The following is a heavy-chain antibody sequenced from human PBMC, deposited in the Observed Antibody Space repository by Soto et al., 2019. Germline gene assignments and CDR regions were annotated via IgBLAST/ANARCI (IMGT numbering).Heavy chain of an antibody. D-gene: IGHD5-18*01. CDR1: GFSFRNYG. CDR2: VSHDGSNK. J-gene: IGHJ4*02. V-gene: IGHV3-30*03. Sequence: QVQLVESGGGVVQPGGSLRLSCVASGFSFRNYGMHWVRRVAGGGLEWVAVVSHDGSNKYYVDSLKGRFTISRDNSKNTVFLQMDRLGPDDTAVYYCVRDGGGGYSQVDHWGQGTLVTVSS. CDR3: VRDGGGGYSQVDH.